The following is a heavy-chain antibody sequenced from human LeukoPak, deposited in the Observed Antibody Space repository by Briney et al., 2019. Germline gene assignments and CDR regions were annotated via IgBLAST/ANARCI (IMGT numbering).Heavy chain of an antibody. CDR2: ISSSGSTI. Sequence: GGSLRLSCAASGFTFSSYEMNWVRQAPGKGLEWVSYISSSGSTIYYADSVKGRFTISRDNAKNSLYLQMNSLRVEDTGIYYCVKVAKYYYGSETYYFFEHWGLGTPVTASS. V-gene: IGHV3-48*03. J-gene: IGHJ4*02. CDR1: GFTFSSYE. CDR3: VKVAKYYYGSETYYFFEH. D-gene: IGHD3-10*01.